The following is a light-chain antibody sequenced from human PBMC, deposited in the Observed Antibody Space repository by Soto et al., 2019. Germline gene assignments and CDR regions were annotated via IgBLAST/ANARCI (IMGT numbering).Light chain of an antibody. CDR3: HQYGYGVDT. V-gene: IGKV3-20*01. Sequence: EMVLTQSPGTLSLSPGQRATLSCRARQSVRNNSLAWYQQQPGQAPRLLIFGASSRATGIPDRFSGSGSGTDFTLSISRLDPEDSAVYFCHQYGYGVDTFGKETKLEIK. CDR1: QSVRNNS. CDR2: GAS. J-gene: IGKJ2*01.